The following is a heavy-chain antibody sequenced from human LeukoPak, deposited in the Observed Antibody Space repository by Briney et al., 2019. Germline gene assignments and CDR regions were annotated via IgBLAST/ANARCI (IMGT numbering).Heavy chain of an antibody. Sequence: GESLKISCAASSFTLSRYWMSWVRQAPGKGLEWVANINEGANAKYYVDSVKGRFTISRDNAKNSLYLQMNSLRVEDTAVYYCARVGYNDYXLDXWGQGXLVTV. D-gene: IGHD5-12*01. J-gene: IGHJ1*01. CDR2: INEGANAK. V-gene: IGHV3-7*01. CDR3: ARVGYNDYXLDX. CDR1: SFTLSRYW.